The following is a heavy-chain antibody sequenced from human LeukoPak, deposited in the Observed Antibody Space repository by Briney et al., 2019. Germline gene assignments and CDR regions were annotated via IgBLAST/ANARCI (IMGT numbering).Heavy chain of an antibody. D-gene: IGHD3-10*01. V-gene: IGHV3-21*04. Sequence: GGSLRLSCAASGFTFSSYSMNWVRQAPGKGLEWVSSISSSSSYIYYADSVKGRFTISRDNSKNTLYLQMNSLRAEDTAVYYCAKGDIWFGELCPAFDIWGQGTMVTVSS. CDR2: ISSSSSYI. CDR3: AKGDIWFGELCPAFDI. J-gene: IGHJ3*02. CDR1: GFTFSSYS.